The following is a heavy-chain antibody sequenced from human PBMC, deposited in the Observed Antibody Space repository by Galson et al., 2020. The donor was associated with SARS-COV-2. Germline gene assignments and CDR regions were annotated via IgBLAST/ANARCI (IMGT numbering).Heavy chain of an antibody. Sequence: GDSLKISCAASGFTFNTYAMGWVRQAPGKGLEWVPLITDNGYNTYYPDSVKGRFTISRDNSKNMLFLQMNSLRVEDTAVYYCAKEAGSGWATDYFQHWGRGTLVTVSS. J-gene: IGHJ1*01. CDR1: GFTFNTYA. CDR2: ITDNGYNT. CDR3: AKEAGSGWATDYFQH. V-gene: IGHV3-23*01. D-gene: IGHD6-19*01.